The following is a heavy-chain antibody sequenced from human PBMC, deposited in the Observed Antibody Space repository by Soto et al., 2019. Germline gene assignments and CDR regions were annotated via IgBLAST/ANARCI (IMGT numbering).Heavy chain of an antibody. CDR1: GFTFDDYA. J-gene: IGHJ4*02. D-gene: IGHD2-15*01. V-gene: IGHV3-9*01. Sequence: EVQLVESGGGLVQPGRSLRLSCAASGFTFDDYAMHWVRRVPGKGLEWVSSISWNSNIIGYADSVKGRFTISRDNAKNSLYLQMNSLRREDTALYYCAKGGPDGFCSGGRCYFDYWGQGTLATVSS. CDR2: ISWNSNII. CDR3: AKGGPDGFCSGGRCYFDY.